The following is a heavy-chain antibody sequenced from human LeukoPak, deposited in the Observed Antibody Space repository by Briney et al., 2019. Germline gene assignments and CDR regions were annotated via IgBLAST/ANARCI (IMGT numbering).Heavy chain of an antibody. CDR2: IDIDGSTT. D-gene: IGHD5-24*01. CDR1: GFTFSNSL. V-gene: IGHV3-74*01. Sequence: TGGSLRLSCAASGFTFSNSLMHWVRQVPGKGLVWVARIDIDGSTTHYADSVKGRFTISRDNAKNTLYLQMNILRAEDTAVYYCVRDRDVYNYWGQGTLVTVSS. J-gene: IGHJ4*02. CDR3: VRDRDVYNY.